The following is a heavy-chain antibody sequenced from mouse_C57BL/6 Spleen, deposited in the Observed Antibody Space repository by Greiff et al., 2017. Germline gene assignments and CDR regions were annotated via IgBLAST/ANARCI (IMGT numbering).Heavy chain of an antibody. CDR2: INPSNGGT. D-gene: IGHD1-1*02. J-gene: IGHJ1*03. Sequence: QVQLQQPGTELVKPGASVKLSCKASGYTFTSYWMHWVKPRPGQGLEWIGNINPSNGGTNYNEKFKSKATLTVDKSSSTAYMQLSSLTSEDSAFYYSARDYGYCYFEVWGTGRTVTVSS. CDR3: ARDYGYCYFEV. CDR1: GYTFTSYW. V-gene: IGHV1-53*01.